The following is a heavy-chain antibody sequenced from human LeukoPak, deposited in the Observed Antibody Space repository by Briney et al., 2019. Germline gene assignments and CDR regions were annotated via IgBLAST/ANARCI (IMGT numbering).Heavy chain of an antibody. Sequence: SETLSLTCSVPGGSLNRRPDSWGWIRQPAGKGLEWIGRIYTSGSTNYNPSLKSRVTISVDTSKNQFSLKLSSVTAADTAVYYCARVSVVVPAAILRASVYYFDYWGQGTLVTVSS. CDR2: IYTSGST. CDR1: GGSLNRRPDS. CDR3: ARVSVVVPAAILRASVYYFDY. V-gene: IGHV4-61*02. J-gene: IGHJ4*02. D-gene: IGHD2-2*02.